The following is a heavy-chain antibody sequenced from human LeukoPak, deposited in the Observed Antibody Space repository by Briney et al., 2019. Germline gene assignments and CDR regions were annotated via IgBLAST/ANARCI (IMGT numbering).Heavy chain of an antibody. V-gene: IGHV3-11*01. CDR1: GFTFSDYY. D-gene: IGHD1-26*01. Sequence: GGSLRLSCAASGFTFSDYYMSWIRQAPGKGLEWVSYISSSGSTIYYAGSVKGRSTISRDNAKNSLYLQMNSLRAEDTAVYYCASKVVVGDFDYWGQGTLVTVSS. CDR2: ISSSGSTI. CDR3: ASKVVVGDFDY. J-gene: IGHJ4*02.